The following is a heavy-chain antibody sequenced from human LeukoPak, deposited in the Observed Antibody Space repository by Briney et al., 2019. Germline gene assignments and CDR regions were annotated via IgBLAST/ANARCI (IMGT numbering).Heavy chain of an antibody. V-gene: IGHV3-7*01. J-gene: IGHJ4*02. D-gene: IGHD3-10*01. CDR1: GLTFSSYW. CDR3: AKDLHYGSADY. Sequence: GGSLRLSCAASGLTFSSYWMSWVRQAPGKGLEWVANIKKDGSEKYYVDSVKGRFTISRDNAKNSLYLQMNSLRAEDTAVYYCAKDLHYGSADYWGQGTLVTVSS. CDR2: IKKDGSEK.